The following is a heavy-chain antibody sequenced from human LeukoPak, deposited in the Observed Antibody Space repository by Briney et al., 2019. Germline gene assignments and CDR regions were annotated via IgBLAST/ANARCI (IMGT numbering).Heavy chain of an antibody. Sequence: SETLSLTCAVYGGSFSGYYWSWIRQPPGKGLEWIGEINHSGSTNYNPSLKSRVTISVDTSKNQFPLKLSSVTAADTAVYYCARGYCSSTSCYRSLWFDPWGQGTLVTVSS. CDR1: GGSFSGYY. D-gene: IGHD2-2*02. J-gene: IGHJ5*02. CDR2: INHSGST. CDR3: ARGYCSSTSCYRSLWFDP. V-gene: IGHV4-34*01.